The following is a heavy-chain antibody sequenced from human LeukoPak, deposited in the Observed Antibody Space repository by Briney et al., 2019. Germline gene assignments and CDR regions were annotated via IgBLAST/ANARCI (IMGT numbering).Heavy chain of an antibody. J-gene: IGHJ6*02. CDR2: ISYDGSNK. V-gene: IGHV3-30*03. Sequence: GGSLRLSCAASGFTFSSYGMHWVRQAPGKGLEWVAVISYDGSNKYYADSVKGRFTISRDNSKNTPYLQMNSLRAEDTAVYYCASNVGMDVWGQGTTVTVSS. CDR3: ASNVGMDV. CDR1: GFTFSSYG.